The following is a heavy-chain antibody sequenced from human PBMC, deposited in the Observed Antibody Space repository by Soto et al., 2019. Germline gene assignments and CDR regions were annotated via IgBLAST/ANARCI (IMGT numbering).Heavy chain of an antibody. D-gene: IGHD3-3*01. CDR1: GGSISSSSYY. Sequence: SETLSRTCTVSGGSISSSSYYWGRIRQPPGKGLEWIGSIYYSGSTYYNPSLKSRVTISVDTSKNQFSLKLSSVTAADTAVYYCARLELGYDFWSGYYQGGAFDIWGQGTMVTVSS. CDR3: ARLELGYDFWSGYYQGGAFDI. CDR2: IYYSGST. V-gene: IGHV4-39*01. J-gene: IGHJ3*02.